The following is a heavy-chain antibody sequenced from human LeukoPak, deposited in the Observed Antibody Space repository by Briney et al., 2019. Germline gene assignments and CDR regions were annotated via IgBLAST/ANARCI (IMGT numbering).Heavy chain of an antibody. V-gene: IGHV4-59*12. D-gene: IGHD3-9*01. CDR1: GGSMTSYY. CDR3: ARGRGLTGSYYFDY. CDR2: TYYSGST. J-gene: IGHJ4*02. Sequence: SETLSLTCTVSGGSMTSYYWSWIRQPPGKELEWIGHTYYSGSTNYNPSLKSRVTISVDTSKNQFSLKLSSVTAADTAVYYSARGRGLTGSYYFDYWGQGTLVTVSS.